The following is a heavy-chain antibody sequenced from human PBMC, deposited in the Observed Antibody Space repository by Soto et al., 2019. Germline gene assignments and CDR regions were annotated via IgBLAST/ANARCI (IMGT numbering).Heavy chain of an antibody. CDR2: IYHSGST. J-gene: IGHJ4*02. D-gene: IGHD1-1*01. V-gene: IGHV4-30-2*01. CDR3: DREYNVLPGGYFYY. Sequence: QLQLQESGSGLVKPSQTLSLTCAVSGGSISSGGYSWSWIRQPPGKGLEWIGYIYHSGSTYYNPSLQSRVTISVDRSNNEFSLKLSSVTAADMAVYYCDREYNVLPGGYFYYWGQGTLGTVSS. CDR1: GGSISSGGYS.